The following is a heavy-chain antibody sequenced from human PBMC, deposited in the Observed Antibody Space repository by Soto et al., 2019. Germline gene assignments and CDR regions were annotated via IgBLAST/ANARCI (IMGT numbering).Heavy chain of an antibody. CDR2: IGPSGTST. CDR1: GFTFTSYA. CDR3: ARGTTTHDY. Sequence: GGSLRLSCAASGFTFTSYAMTWVRQAPGKGLEWVSFIGPSGTSTNYADSVKGRFTASRDNYKNTLDLQMNSLRAEDTAVYFCARGTTTHDYWGQGTLVTVSS. V-gene: IGHV3-23*01. J-gene: IGHJ4*02. D-gene: IGHD1-26*01.